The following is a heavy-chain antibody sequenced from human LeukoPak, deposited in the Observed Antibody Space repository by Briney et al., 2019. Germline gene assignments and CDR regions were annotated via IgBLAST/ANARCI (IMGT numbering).Heavy chain of an antibody. J-gene: IGHJ5*02. Sequence: SSETLSLTCSVSGGSMSHYYWSFIRQPAGKGLEWIGRIHTSGTTYFNPSLKSRVTMSVDTSKNQLSLRLASMTAADTAVYFCARGDYYDGGGRNWFDPWGQGTLVTVSS. CDR2: IHTSGTT. V-gene: IGHV4-4*07. CDR3: ARGDYYDGGGRNWFDP. D-gene: IGHD3-16*01. CDR1: GGSMSHYY.